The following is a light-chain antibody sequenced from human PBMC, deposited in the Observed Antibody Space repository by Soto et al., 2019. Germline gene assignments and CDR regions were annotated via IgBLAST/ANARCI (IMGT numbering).Light chain of an antibody. CDR1: SSDVGSYNL. CDR2: EVS. J-gene: IGLJ1*01. CDR3: CSYAGSSTFAV. V-gene: IGLV2-23*02. Sequence: QSVLTQPASVSGSPGQSITISCTGTSSDVGSYNLVSWYQQHPGKAPKLMIYEVSKRPSGVSSRFSGSKSGNTASQTISGLQAEDEADYYCCSYAGSSTFAVFGTGTKVTVL.